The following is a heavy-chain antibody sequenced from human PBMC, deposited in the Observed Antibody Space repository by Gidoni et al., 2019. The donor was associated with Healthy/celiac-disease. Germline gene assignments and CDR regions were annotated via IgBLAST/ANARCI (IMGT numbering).Heavy chain of an antibody. CDR3: AHGGVLRYFDWLPPDYYGIDF. CDR2: IYWNDDK. Sequence: QITLKESGPTLVKPTQTLTLTCTFSGFSLRPSGVGVGWIRQPPGKALEWLALIYWNDDKRYSPSLKSRLTITKDTSKLQVVLTISNMDPVYTSTYYCAHGGVLRYFDWLPPDYYGIDFWGQGTTVTVSS. V-gene: IGHV2-5*01. D-gene: IGHD3-9*01. J-gene: IGHJ6*02. CDR1: GFSLRPSGVG.